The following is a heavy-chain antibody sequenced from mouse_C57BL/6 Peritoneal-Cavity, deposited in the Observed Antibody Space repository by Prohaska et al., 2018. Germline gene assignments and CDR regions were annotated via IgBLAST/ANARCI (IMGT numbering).Heavy chain of an antibody. J-gene: IGHJ4*01. CDR1: GYTLTDYY. CDR3: ASDGNLDDYAMDY. D-gene: IGHD2-1*01. CDR2: IHPNNGGT. Sequence: PGATVKIFCKSSGYTLTDYYMNWAKQIHGKSREWIGDIHPNNGGTSYNQKFKGKATFTVDKSSSTAYMELRSLTSEDSAVYYCASDGNLDDYAMDYWGQGTSVTVSS. V-gene: IGHV1-26*01.